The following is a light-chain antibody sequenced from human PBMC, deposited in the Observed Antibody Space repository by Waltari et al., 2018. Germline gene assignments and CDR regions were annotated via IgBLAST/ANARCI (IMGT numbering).Light chain of an antibody. J-gene: IGKJ4*01. Sequence: DIQMTQSPSSLSASVGDTVTITCRASQSISNYLNWYKQKVGKAPNLLVYAASSLQSGVPSRFTGSGSGTDFTLTITSLQPEDFATYYCQQTYSTLRTFGGGTKVEIK. CDR2: AAS. CDR1: QSISNY. V-gene: IGKV1-39*01. CDR3: QQTYSTLRT.